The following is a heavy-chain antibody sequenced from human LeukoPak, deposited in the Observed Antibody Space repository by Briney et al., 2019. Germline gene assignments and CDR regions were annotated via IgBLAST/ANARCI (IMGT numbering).Heavy chain of an antibody. Sequence: PSETLSLTCAVYDGSFSGYYWSWIRQPPGKGLEWIGEINHSGSTNYNPSLKSRVTISVDTSKNQFSLKLSSVTAADTAVYYCARGHAFVTMVRGVLYGWFDPWGQGTLVTVSS. J-gene: IGHJ5*02. CDR2: INHSGST. CDR1: DGSFSGYY. CDR3: ARGHAFVTMVRGVLYGWFDP. D-gene: IGHD3-10*01. V-gene: IGHV4-34*01.